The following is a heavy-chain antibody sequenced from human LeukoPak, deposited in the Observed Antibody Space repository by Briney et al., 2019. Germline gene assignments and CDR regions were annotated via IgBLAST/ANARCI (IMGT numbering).Heavy chain of an antibody. J-gene: IGHJ6*03. CDR3: GRRDDYYYYLDV. CDR2: IYPGDSDT. CDR1: GYSFTSYW. Sequence: KFGESPKISRKGSGYSFTSYWIGWVRQMPGKGLGWVGIIYPGDSDTRYSPSFQGQVTISADKSISTAYLQWSSLKASDTAMYYCGRRDDYYYYLDVWGKGTTVTVSS. V-gene: IGHV5-51*01.